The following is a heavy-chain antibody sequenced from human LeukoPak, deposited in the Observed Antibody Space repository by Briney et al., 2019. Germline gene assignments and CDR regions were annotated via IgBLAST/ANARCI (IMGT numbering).Heavy chain of an antibody. CDR2: INPNSGGT. V-gene: IGHV1-2*02. CDR3: ARVPDSIVTTVEFDY. CDR1: GYTFTGYY. J-gene: IGHJ4*02. D-gene: IGHD4-23*01. Sequence: ASVKVSCKASGYTFTGYYMHWVRQAPGQGLEWMGWINPNSGGTSYAQKFQGRVTMTRDTSISTAYMELSRLRSDDTAVYYCARVPDSIVTTVEFDYWGQGTLVTVSS.